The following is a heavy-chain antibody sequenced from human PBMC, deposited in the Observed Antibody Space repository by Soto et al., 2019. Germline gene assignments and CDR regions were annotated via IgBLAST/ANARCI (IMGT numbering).Heavy chain of an antibody. CDR1: GYTFTSYY. Sequence: QVQLVQSGAEEKKPGASVKVSCKASGYTFTSYYMHWVRQAPGQGVEWMGIINPSGGSTSYAQKCQGRVPMTSDTSTSTVYMELSSLRSEAKAVYYYASLDDSGQRYWGQGTLVTVSS. CDR2: INPSGGST. V-gene: IGHV1-46*01. D-gene: IGHD3-22*01. J-gene: IGHJ4*02. CDR3: ASLDDSGQRY.